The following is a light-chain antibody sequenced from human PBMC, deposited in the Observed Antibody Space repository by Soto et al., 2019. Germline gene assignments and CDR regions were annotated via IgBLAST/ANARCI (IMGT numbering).Light chain of an antibody. CDR2: DAS. V-gene: IGKV1-27*01. Sequence: DIQLTQSPSFLSASVGDRVTITCRASQGISTYLAWYQQKPGKAPKLLIYDASTLQSGVPSRFSGSGSGTDFTLTISSLQPEDVATYYCQKYDSVPFTFGPGTKVDFK. CDR1: QGISTY. J-gene: IGKJ3*01. CDR3: QKYDSVPFT.